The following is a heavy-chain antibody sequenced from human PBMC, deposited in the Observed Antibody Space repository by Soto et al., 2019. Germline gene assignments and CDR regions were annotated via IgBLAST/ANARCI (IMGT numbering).Heavy chain of an antibody. CDR1: GYTFTSYY. CDR3: ASTTVTTSWWFDP. CDR2: INPSGGST. D-gene: IGHD4-4*01. J-gene: IGHJ5*02. Sequence: QVQLVQSGAEVKKPGASVKVSCKASGYTFTSYYMHWVRQAPGQGLEWMGIINPSGGSTSYAQKFQGRVTMTRDTSASTVYMELSSLRSEDTAVYYCASTTVTTSWWFDPWGQGTLVTVSS. V-gene: IGHV1-46*03.